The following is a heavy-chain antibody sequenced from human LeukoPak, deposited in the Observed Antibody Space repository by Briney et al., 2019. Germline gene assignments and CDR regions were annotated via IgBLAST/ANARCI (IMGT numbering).Heavy chain of an antibody. CDR3: AIHCSSTSCYLALYYYYGMDV. CDR1: AFTFSDYY. V-gene: IGHV3-11*01. CDR2: ISSSGRTI. J-gene: IGHJ6*02. Sequence: GGSLTLSCAASAFTFSDYYTSWIRHAPGKGLEWVSYISSSGRTIYYADSVKGRFTISRDNAKNSLYLQMNSLRAEDTAVYYCAIHCSSTSCYLALYYYYGMDVWGQGTTVTVSS. D-gene: IGHD2-2*01.